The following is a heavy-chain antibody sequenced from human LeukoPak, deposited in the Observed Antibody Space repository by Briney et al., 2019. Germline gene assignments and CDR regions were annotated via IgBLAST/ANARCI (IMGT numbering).Heavy chain of an antibody. J-gene: IGHJ3*02. V-gene: IGHV4-34*01. CDR1: GGSFSGYY. D-gene: IGHD4-17*01. Sequence: PSETLSLTCAVYGGSFSGYYWSWIRQPPGKGLEWIGEINHSGSTSYNPSLKSRVTISVDTSKNQFSLKLSSVTAADTAVYYCARLYGDYARGAFDIWGQGTMVTVSS. CDR3: ARLYGDYARGAFDI. CDR2: INHSGST.